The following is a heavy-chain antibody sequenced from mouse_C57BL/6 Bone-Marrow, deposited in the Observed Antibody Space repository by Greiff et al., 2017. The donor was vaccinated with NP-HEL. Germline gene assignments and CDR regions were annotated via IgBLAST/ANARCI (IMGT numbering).Heavy chain of an antibody. CDR2: IYPGGGYT. CDR1: GYTFTNYW. V-gene: IGHV1-63*01. CDR3: ARISNYGFYAMDY. Sequence: QVQLQQSGAELVRPGTSVKMSCKASGYTFTNYWIGWAKQRPGHGLEWIGDIYPGGGYTNYNEKFKGKATMTADKSSSTAYMQFSSLTSEDSAIYYCARISNYGFYAMDYWGKGTSVTVSS. D-gene: IGHD2-5*01. J-gene: IGHJ4*01.